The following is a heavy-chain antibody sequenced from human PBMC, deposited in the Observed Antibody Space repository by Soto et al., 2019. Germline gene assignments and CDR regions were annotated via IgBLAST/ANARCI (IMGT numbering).Heavy chain of an antibody. J-gene: IGHJ6*02. Sequence: GGSVKGSCKASGYTFTNYYIHWVGHGPGQWLEWMGIINPSGGSTSYAQKFQGRVTMTRDTSTSTVYMELSSLRSEDTAVYYCARDGSSTVTTMYGMDVWGQGTTVTVSS. V-gene: IGHV1-46*01. D-gene: IGHD4-17*01. CDR2: INPSGGST. CDR3: ARDGSSTVTTMYGMDV. CDR1: GYTFTNYY.